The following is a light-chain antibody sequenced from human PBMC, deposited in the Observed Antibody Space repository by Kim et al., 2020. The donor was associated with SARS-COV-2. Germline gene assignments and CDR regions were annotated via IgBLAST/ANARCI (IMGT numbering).Light chain of an antibody. V-gene: IGKV3-11*01. J-gene: IGKJ1*01. CDR1: QRVTSY. CDR3: QQRSNWPPWT. Sequence: SPGERATRSCRASQRVTSYLAWYQQKPGQAPRLLIYDASNRATGIPARFCGSGSGTDFTLTISSLEPEDFAVYYCQQRSNWPPWTFGQGTKVDIK. CDR2: DAS.